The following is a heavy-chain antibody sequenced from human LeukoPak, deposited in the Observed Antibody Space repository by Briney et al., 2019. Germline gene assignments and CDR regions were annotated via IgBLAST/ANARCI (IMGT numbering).Heavy chain of an antibody. V-gene: IGHV3-74*01. CDR1: GFTFSSYW. CDR3: AKWGYYYDRSGYSDTVDY. J-gene: IGHJ4*02. Sequence: GGSLRLSCAASGFTFSSYWMHWVRQAPGKGLVWVSRISPDGSTTGHADSVKGRFTTSRDNAKNTLFLQMNSLRAEDTAVYYCAKWGYYYDRSGYSDTVDYWGQGTLVTVSS. D-gene: IGHD3-22*01. CDR2: ISPDGSTT.